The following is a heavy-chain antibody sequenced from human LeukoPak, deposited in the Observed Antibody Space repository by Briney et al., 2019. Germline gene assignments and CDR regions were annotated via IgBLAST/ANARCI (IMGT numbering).Heavy chain of an antibody. V-gene: IGHV3-30-3*01. CDR3: VASISHRVFDY. Sequence: GGSLRLSGAASGFTFSNYAVHWLRQAPGKGLEWVALISDDGDNKYYTNSVKGRFTISRDNSKNTLYLQMNSLRAEDTAVYYCVASISHRVFDYWGQGTLVTVSS. CDR1: GFTFSNYA. D-gene: IGHD5-12*01. CDR2: ISDDGDNK. J-gene: IGHJ4*02.